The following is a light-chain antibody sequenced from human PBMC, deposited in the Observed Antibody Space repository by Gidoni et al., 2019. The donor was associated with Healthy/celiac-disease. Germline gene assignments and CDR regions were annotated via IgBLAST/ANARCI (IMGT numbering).Light chain of an antibody. J-gene: IGLJ1*01. CDR3: QVWDSSSNHYV. CDR2: DDS. CDR1: TIGSKS. V-gene: IGLV3-21*02. Sequence: YVLTQPPSVSVAPGQTARITCGGNTIGSKSVHWYQQKPGQAPVLVVYDDSDRPSGIPERISGSNSGNTTTLTISRVEAEDEADYYCQVWDSSSNHYVFGTGTKVTVL.